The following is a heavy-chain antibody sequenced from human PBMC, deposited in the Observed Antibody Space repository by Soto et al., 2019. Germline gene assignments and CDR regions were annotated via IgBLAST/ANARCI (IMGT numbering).Heavy chain of an antibody. D-gene: IGHD3-10*01. V-gene: IGHV3-48*02. CDR1: GFTFSSYS. CDR2: ISSSSTI. Sequence: GGSLRLSCAASGFTFSSYSMNWVRQAPGKGLEWVSYISSSSTIYYADSVKGRFTISRDNAKNSLYLQMNSLRDEDTAVYYCARDILVLWFGVDVWGQGTTVTVSS. CDR3: ARDILVLWFGVDV. J-gene: IGHJ6*02.